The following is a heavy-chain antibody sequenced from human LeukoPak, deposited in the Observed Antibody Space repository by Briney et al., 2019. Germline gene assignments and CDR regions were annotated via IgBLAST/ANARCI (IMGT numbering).Heavy chain of an antibody. D-gene: IGHD5-18*01. CDR3: ASQGTAMVHNYYYYYMDV. CDR2: IKQGGSEK. V-gene: IGHV3-7*01. Sequence: PGGSLRFYCAAYGFTFSSYWMSWLRQAPGKGLEWVANIKQGGSEKYYVDSVKGRFTIYRATAKNYMGLRMQRLSAEDTAGYACASQGTAMVHNYYYYYMDVWGKGTTVTVSS. CDR1: GFTFSSYW. J-gene: IGHJ6*03.